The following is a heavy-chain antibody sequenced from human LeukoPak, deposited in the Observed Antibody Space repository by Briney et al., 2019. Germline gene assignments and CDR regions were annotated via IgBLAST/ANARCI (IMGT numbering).Heavy chain of an antibody. V-gene: IGHV3-74*01. CDR2: IKMDGSSI. J-gene: IGHJ5*02. Sequence: PGGSLRLSCAASGFTFSSYWMHWVRQAPGKGLVWVSRIKMDGSSIDYADSVRGRFTVSRDNAKNTLYLEMNSLRVEDTAVYYCARDNSPGWFGPWGQGALVTVSS. CDR3: ARDNSPGWFGP. D-gene: IGHD4-11*01. CDR1: GFTFSSYW.